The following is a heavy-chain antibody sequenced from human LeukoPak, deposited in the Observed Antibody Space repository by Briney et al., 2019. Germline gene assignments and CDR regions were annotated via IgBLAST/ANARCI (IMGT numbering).Heavy chain of an antibody. D-gene: IGHD2-2*01. CDR1: GGTFSSYA. CDR2: IIPIFGTA. CDR3: ARAGWYCSSTSCHNYYYYMDV. V-gene: IGHV1-69*05. J-gene: IGHJ6*03. Sequence: ASVKDSCKGSGGTFSSYAISWVRQAPGQGLEWMGGIIPIFGTANYAQKFQGRVTITTDESTSTAYMELSSLRSEDTAVYYCARAGWYCSSTSCHNYYYYMDVWGKGTTVTVSS.